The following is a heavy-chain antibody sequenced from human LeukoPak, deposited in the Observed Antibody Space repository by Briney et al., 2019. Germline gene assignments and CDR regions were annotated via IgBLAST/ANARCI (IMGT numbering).Heavy chain of an antibody. CDR3: ARGAGLR. V-gene: IGHV4-61*01. CDR2: IYYSGST. CDR1: GGSVSSGSYY. J-gene: IGHJ4*02. D-gene: IGHD4-17*01. Sequence: PSETLSLTCTVSGGSVSSGSYYWSWIRQPPGKGLEWIGYIYYSGSTNYNPSLKSRVTISVDTSKNQFSLKLSSVTAADTAVYYCARGAGLRWGQGTLVTVSS.